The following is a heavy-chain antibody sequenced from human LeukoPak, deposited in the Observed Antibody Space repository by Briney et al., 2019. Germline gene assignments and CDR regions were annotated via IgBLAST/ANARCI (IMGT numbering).Heavy chain of an antibody. V-gene: IGHV4-59*01. D-gene: IGHD2-2*01. CDR1: GGSISSYY. CDR2: IYYSVST. Sequence: PSETLSLTCTVSGGSISSYYWSWIRQPPGKGLEWIGYIYYSVSTNYNPSLKSRVTISVDTSKNQFSLKLSSVTAADTAVYYCARSPCTSCYFQHWGQGTLVTVSS. CDR3: ARSPCTSCYFQH. J-gene: IGHJ1*01.